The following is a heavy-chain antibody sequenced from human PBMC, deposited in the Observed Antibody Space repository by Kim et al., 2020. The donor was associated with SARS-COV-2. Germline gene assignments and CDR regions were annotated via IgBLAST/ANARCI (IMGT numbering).Heavy chain of an antibody. CDR2: IYTSGST. D-gene: IGHD2-2*01. V-gene: IGHV4-4*07. Sequence: SETLSLTCTVSGGSISSYYWSWIRQPAGKGLEWIGRIYTSGSTNYNPSLKSRVTMSVDTSKNQFSLKLSSVTAADTAVYYCARDWEGIGYQLLGDYYYGMDVWGQGTTVTVSS. J-gene: IGHJ6*02. CDR1: GGSISSYY. CDR3: ARDWEGIGYQLLGDYYYGMDV.